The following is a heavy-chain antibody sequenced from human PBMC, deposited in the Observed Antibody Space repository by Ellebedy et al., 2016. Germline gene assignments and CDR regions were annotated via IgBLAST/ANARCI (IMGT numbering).Heavy chain of an antibody. CDR1: GFTFSSYA. CDR2: ISGSGGST. CDR3: ARDPRPYLRYGYYDY. Sequence: GGSLRLSCAASGFTFSSYAMSWVRQAPGKGLEWVSAISGSGGSTYYADSVKGRFTISRDNSKNTLYLQMNSLRADDTAVYYCARDPRPYLRYGYYDYWGQGTLVIVSS. V-gene: IGHV3-23*01. J-gene: IGHJ4*02. D-gene: IGHD3-9*01.